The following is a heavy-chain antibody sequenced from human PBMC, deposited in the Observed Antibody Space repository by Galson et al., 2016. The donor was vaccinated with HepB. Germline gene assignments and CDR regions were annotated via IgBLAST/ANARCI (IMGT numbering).Heavy chain of an antibody. CDR2: IQQGGGEK. D-gene: IGHD3-10*01. CDR1: GFIFSNYW. CDR3: AKDGGRGGGSAFDI. Sequence: SLRLSCAASGFIFSNYWMCWVRQAPGKGLEWVANIQQGGGEKYYLDSVKGRFTISRDNARNSLYLEMNSLRAEDTAVYYCAKDGGRGGGSAFDIWGQGTMVTVSA. J-gene: IGHJ3*02. V-gene: IGHV3-7*03.